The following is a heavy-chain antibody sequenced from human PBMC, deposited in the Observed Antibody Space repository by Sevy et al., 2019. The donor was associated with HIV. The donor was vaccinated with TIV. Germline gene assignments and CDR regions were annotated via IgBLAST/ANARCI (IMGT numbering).Heavy chain of an antibody. CDR3: ATTKDYYDSSAYPFDY. D-gene: IGHD3-22*01. J-gene: IGHJ4*02. CDR1: GNTLTEFA. V-gene: IGHV1-24*01. Sequence: ASVKVSCKVSGNTLTEFAKHWVRQAPGKGLEWMGTFDPEDDQTIYAQNFQDRVTMTEDTSTDTAFMELSGLRSDDTAVYYCATTKDYYDSSAYPFDYWGQGTLVTVSS. CDR2: FDPEDDQT.